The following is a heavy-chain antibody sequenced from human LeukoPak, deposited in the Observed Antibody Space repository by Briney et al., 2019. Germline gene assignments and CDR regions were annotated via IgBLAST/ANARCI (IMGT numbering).Heavy chain of an antibody. J-gene: IGHJ4*02. Sequence: GGSLRLSCAASGFTFSSYGMHWVRQAPGKGLEWVAVISYDGSNKYYADSVKGRFTISRDNSKNTLYLQMNSLRAEDTAVYYCAGVYDGNFGYFDYWGQGTLVTVSS. D-gene: IGHD2-8*01. V-gene: IGHV3-30*03. CDR1: GFTFSSYG. CDR3: AGVYDGNFGYFDY. CDR2: ISYDGSNK.